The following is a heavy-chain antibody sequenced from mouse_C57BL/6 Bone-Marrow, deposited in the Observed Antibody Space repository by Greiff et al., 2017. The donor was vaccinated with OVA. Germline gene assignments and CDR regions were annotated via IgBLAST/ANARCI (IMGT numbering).Heavy chain of an antibody. V-gene: IGHV1-64*01. D-gene: IGHD2-4*01. CDR2: IHPNSGST. CDR1: GYTFTSYW. CDR3: ARWNYDYDVLFAY. J-gene: IGHJ3*01. Sequence: VKLQQPGAELVKPGASVKLSCKASGYTFTSYWMHWVKQRPGQGLEWIGMIHPNSGSTNYNEKFKSKATLTVDKSSSTAYMQLSSLTSEDSAVYYCARWNYDYDVLFAYWGQGTLVTVSA.